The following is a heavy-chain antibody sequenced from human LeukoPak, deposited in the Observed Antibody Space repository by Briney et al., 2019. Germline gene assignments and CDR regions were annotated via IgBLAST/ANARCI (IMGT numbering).Heavy chain of an antibody. CDR1: GFSLSTSAVG. J-gene: IGHJ4*02. D-gene: IGHD6-19*01. Sequence: SGPTLVKPTQTLTLTCTFSGFSLSTSAVGVGWIRQPPGKALEWLALIYWNDDKRYSPSLKSRLTITKDTSKNQVVLTMTNMDPVDTATYYCAHRRIAVAGTFDYFDYWGQGTLVTVSS. CDR3: AHRRIAVAGTFDYFDY. V-gene: IGHV2-5*01. CDR2: IYWNDDK.